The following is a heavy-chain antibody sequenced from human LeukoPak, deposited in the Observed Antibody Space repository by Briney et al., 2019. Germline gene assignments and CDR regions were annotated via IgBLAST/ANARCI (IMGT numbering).Heavy chain of an antibody. V-gene: IGHV3-48*04. CDR1: GFTFSSYS. J-gene: IGHJ4*02. Sequence: PGGSLRLSCAASGFTFSSYSMNWVRQAPGKGLEWVSYISSSSSTIYYADSVKGRFTISRDNAKNSLYLQMNSLRAEDTAVYYCASDRGILPLDYWGQGTLVTVSS. CDR2: ISSSSSTI. CDR3: ASDRGILPLDY. D-gene: IGHD1-26*01.